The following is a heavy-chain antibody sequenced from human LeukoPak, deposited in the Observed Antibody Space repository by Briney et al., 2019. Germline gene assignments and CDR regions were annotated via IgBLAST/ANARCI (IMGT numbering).Heavy chain of an antibody. CDR1: GFTVSSNY. Sequence: GGSLRLSCAASGFTVSSNYMSWVRQAPGKGLEWVSVIYSGGSTYYADSVKGRFTISRDNSKNTLYLQMDSLRAEDTAVYYCARFYGSFLGFDPWGQGTLVTVSS. D-gene: IGHD3-10*01. V-gene: IGHV3-66*02. CDR2: IYSGGST. CDR3: ARFYGSFLGFDP. J-gene: IGHJ5*02.